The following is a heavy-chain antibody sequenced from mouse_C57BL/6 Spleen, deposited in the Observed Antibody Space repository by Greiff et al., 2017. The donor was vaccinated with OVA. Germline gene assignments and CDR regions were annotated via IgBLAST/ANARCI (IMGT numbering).Heavy chain of an antibody. CDR1: GFSFNTYA. CDR2: IRSKSNNYAT. CDR3: VREGLRRNFDY. D-gene: IGHD2-4*01. J-gene: IGHJ2*01. Sequence: DAGGGLVQPKGSLKLSCAASGFSFNTYAMNWVRQAPGKGLEWVARIRSKSNNYATYYADSVKDRFTISRDDSESMLYLQMNNLKTEDTAMYYCVREGLRRNFDYWGQGTTLTVSS. V-gene: IGHV10-1*01.